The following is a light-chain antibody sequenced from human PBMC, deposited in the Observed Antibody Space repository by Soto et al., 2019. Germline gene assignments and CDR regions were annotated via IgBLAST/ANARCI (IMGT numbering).Light chain of an antibody. CDR1: QSISSY. J-gene: IGKJ1*01. CDR3: QQSDSTPWT. Sequence: DIQMTQCPSSLSASVGDRVTITCRASQSISSYLNWYQQKPGKDPKLLIYAAYSLQSGLTSRFSGSGSGTDFTHTISSLQPEDFATYYCQQSDSTPWTFGQGTKLEIK. V-gene: IGKV1-39*01. CDR2: AAY.